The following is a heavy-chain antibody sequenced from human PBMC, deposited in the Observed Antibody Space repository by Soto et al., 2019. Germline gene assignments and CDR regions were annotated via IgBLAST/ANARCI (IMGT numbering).Heavy chain of an antibody. V-gene: IGHV3-23*01. D-gene: IGHD3-3*01. CDR3: AKEGDFWSGSNSFDY. CDR1: GFTFSSYA. CDR2: IGGGGGTT. J-gene: IGHJ4*02. Sequence: EVQLLESGGGLGQPGGSLRLSCAASGFTFSSYAMSWVRQAQGKGLEWVSAIGGGGGTTHYADSVKGRFTISRDNSKNTLYLQMHSLRAEDTAVYYCAKEGDFWSGSNSFDYWGQGTLVTVSS.